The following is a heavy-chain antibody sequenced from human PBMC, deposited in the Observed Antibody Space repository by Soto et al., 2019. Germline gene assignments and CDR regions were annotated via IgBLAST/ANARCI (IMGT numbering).Heavy chain of an antibody. CDR2: IYYSGST. V-gene: IGHV4-59*01. Sequence: SETLSLTCTVSGGSISSYYWSWIRQPPGKGLEWIGYIYYSGSTNYNPSLKSRVTISVDTSKNQFSLKLSSVTAADTAVYYCARVNDCSSTSWYGLGYFQHWGQGTLVTVSS. J-gene: IGHJ1*01. CDR1: GGSISSYY. D-gene: IGHD2-2*01. CDR3: ARVNDCSSTSWYGLGYFQH.